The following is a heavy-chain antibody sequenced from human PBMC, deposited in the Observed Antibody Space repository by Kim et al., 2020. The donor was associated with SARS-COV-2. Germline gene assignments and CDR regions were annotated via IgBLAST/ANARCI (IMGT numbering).Heavy chain of an antibody. J-gene: IGHJ4*02. CDR1: GGSISSGGYY. CDR3: ARGELPSDQVDY. Sequence: SETLSLTCTVSGGSISSGGYYWSWIRQHPGKGLEWIGYIYYSGSTYYNPSLKSRVTISVDTSKKQFSLKLSSVTAADTAVYYCARGELPSDQVDYWGQGTLVTVSS. CDR2: IYYSGST. D-gene: IGHD1-26*01. V-gene: IGHV4-31*03.